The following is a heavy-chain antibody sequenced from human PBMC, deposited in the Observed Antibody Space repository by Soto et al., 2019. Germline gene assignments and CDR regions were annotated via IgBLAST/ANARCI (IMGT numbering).Heavy chain of an antibody. CDR3: AGAVSDFDVRPYRTSYFDQ. J-gene: IGHJ4*02. CDR1: GASVSTGVYY. D-gene: IGHD2-21*02. V-gene: IGHV4-31*03. CDR2: IDNSGST. Sequence: QVQLYESGPEMVQPSQTLSLSCTVSGASVSTGVYYWTWIRQHPGKGLEWIGYIDNSGSTYYNPSLTGRVDISVDTSKNQFSLSLRSLTAADTAFYYCAGAVSDFDVRPYRTSYFDQWGQGILVTVSS.